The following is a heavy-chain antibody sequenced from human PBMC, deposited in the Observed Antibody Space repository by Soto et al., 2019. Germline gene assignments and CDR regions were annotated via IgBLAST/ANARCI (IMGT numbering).Heavy chain of an antibody. CDR1: GFTFSSYW. J-gene: IGHJ4*02. CDR2: IKQDGSEK. Sequence: VGSLRLSCAASGFTFSSYWMSWVRQAPGKGLEWVANIKQDGSEKYYVDSVKGRFTISRDNAKNSLYLQMNSLGAEDTAVYYCARDVDGYCSGGSCYSVRSFDYWGQGTLVTVSS. D-gene: IGHD2-15*01. CDR3: ARDVDGYCSGGSCYSVRSFDY. V-gene: IGHV3-7*01.